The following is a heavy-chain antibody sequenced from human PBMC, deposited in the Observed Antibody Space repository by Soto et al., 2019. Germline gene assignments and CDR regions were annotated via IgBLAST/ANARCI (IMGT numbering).Heavy chain of an antibody. CDR3: ARALSKGVDTAMVPYFDY. V-gene: IGHV4-31*03. Sequence: QVQLQESGPGLVKPSQTLSLTCTVSGGSISSGGYYWSWIRQHPGKGLEWIGYIYYSGNTYYNPSLKSRVTISVDTSKSQFSLKLSSVTAADTAVYYCARALSKGVDTAMVPYFDYWGQGTLVTVSS. CDR1: GGSISSGGYY. CDR2: IYYSGNT. J-gene: IGHJ4*02. D-gene: IGHD5-18*01.